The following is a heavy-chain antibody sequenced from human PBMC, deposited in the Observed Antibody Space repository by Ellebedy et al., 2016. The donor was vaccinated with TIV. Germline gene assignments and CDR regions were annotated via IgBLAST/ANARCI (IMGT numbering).Heavy chain of an antibody. CDR3: ARGVEDV. CDR1: GYTFTGYY. V-gene: IGHV1-8*02. Sequence: ASVKVSCXASGYTFTGYYMHWVRQAPGQGLEWMGWINPNRGHTAYAQKFQGRVAMTRNTSITTAYMELSSLTSDDTAVYYCARGVEDVWGQGTTVTVSS. D-gene: IGHD1-26*01. CDR2: INPNRGHT. J-gene: IGHJ6*02.